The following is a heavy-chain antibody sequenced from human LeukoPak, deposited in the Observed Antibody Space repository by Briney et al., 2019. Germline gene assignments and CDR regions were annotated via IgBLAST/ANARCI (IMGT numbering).Heavy chain of an antibody. D-gene: IGHD4-17*01. V-gene: IGHV3-30*18. J-gene: IGHJ4*02. CDR2: ISYDGSNK. Sequence: GSLRLSCAASGFTFSSYGMHWVRQAPGKGLEWVAVISYDGSNKYYADSVKGRFTISRDNSKNTLYLQMNSLRAEDTAVYYCAKIRLAVTPYYFDYWGQGTLVTVSS. CDR1: GFTFSSYG. CDR3: AKIRLAVTPYYFDY.